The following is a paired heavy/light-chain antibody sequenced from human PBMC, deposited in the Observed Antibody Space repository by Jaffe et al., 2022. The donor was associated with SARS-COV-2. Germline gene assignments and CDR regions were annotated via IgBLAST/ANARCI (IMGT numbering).Heavy chain of an antibody. CDR2: ISSGSENV. Sequence: EVKLVESGGGLVEPGGSLRLSCAASNFMFGSFRMNWVRQAPGKGLQWVSTISSGSENVYYADSVKGRFTISRDNPEKSLYLQMNRLTAEDTGVYYCVRTVGTKGSEFDFWGQGTPVTVSS. V-gene: IGHV3-21*01. CDR3: VRTVGTKGSEFDF. CDR1: NFMFGSFR. D-gene: IGHD1-26*01. J-gene: IGHJ4*02.
Light chain of an antibody. J-gene: IGLJ2*01. CDR2: GNR. V-gene: IGLV1-40*01. CDR1: RSNIGAGYD. CDR3: QSYDVGLTESVV. Sequence: QSVLTQPPSVSAAPGQRVTISCTGSRSNIGAGYDVHWYQQVPGTAPKLLIYGNRHRPSGVPDRFSASKSDISASLAITGLQAEDEADYYCQSYDVGLTESVVFGGGTKLIVL.